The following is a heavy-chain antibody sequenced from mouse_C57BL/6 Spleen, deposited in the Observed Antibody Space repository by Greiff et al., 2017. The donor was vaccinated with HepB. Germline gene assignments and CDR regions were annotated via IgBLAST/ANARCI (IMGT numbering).Heavy chain of an antibody. Sequence: VQLKESGPVLVKPGASVKMSCKASGYTFTDYYMNWVKQSHGKSLEWIGVINPYNGGTSYNQKFKGKATLTVDKSSSTAYMELNSLTSEDSAVYYCAREGITTVVPLDYWGQGTTLTVSS. D-gene: IGHD1-1*01. J-gene: IGHJ2*01. CDR3: AREGITTVVPLDY. CDR1: GYTFTDYY. CDR2: INPYNGGT. V-gene: IGHV1-19*01.